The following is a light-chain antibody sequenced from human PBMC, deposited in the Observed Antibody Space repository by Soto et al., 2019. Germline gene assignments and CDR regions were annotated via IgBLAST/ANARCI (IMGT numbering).Light chain of an antibody. V-gene: IGLV2-18*01. J-gene: IGLJ1*01. CDR1: STDFVSYNR. CDR2: EAS. Sequence: QSVLTQPPSVSGSPGQSVNISCTGTSTDFVSYNRVSWYQQPPGTAPKLIIYEASNRPSGVPDRFSGSKSGNTASLTISGLQAADEADYYCSLYTSENTYVFGTGTKLTVL. CDR3: SLYTSENTYV.